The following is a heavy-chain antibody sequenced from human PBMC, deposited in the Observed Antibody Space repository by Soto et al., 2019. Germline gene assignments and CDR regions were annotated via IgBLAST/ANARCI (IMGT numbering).Heavy chain of an antibody. CDR1: GFTFSNAW. CDR2: IKSKTDGGTT. V-gene: IGHV3-15*01. D-gene: IGHD1-1*01. CDR3: TTDERENYYMDV. J-gene: IGHJ6*03. Sequence: EVQLVESGGGLVKPGGSLRLSCAASGFTFSNAWMSWVRQAPGKGLEWVGRIKSKTDGGTTDYAAPVKGRFTISRDDSKNTLYLHMNSLKTEDTAVYYCTTDERENYYMDVWGKGTTVTVSS.